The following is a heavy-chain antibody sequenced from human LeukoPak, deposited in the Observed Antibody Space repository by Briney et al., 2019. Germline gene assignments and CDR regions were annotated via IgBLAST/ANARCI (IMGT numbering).Heavy chain of an antibody. CDR1: GYTFTTHD. CDR2: MNPGNGDT. D-gene: IGHD5-24*01. CDR3: AKDRDGAAVIVA. V-gene: IGHV1-8*01. Sequence: ASVKVSCKASGYTFTTHDLTWVRQATGQGLEWMGWMNPGNGDTAYAQKFQGRVTMTRDTSMSTAYMELNNLGSEDTAIYFCAKDRDGAAVIVAWGQGSLVTVSS. J-gene: IGHJ5*02.